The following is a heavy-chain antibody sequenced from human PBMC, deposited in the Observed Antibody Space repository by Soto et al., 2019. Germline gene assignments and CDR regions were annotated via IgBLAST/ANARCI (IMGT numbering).Heavy chain of an antibody. Sequence: SETLSLTCTVSGGSISSYYWSWIRQPPGKGLEWIGYIYYSGSTNYNPSLKSRVTISVDTSKNQFSLKLSSVTAADTAVYYCAREGAGAAGKFGYWGQGTLVTVSS. CDR1: GGSISSYY. J-gene: IGHJ4*02. CDR3: AREGAGAAGKFGY. D-gene: IGHD6-13*01. CDR2: IYYSGST. V-gene: IGHV4-59*01.